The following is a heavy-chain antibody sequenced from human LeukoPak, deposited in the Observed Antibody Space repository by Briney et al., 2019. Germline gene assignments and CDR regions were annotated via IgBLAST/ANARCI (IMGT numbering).Heavy chain of an antibody. CDR1: GYTFTSYG. J-gene: IGHJ3*02. CDR3: ARYDLVGARTYSHAFDI. CDR2: ISAYNGNT. V-gene: IGHV1-18*01. D-gene: IGHD1-26*01. Sequence: GASVKVSCKASGYTFTSYGISWVRQAPGQGLEWMGWISAYNGNTNYAQKLQGRVTMTTDTSTSTAYMELRSLRSDDTAVYYCARYDLVGARTYSHAFDIWGQGTMVTVSS.